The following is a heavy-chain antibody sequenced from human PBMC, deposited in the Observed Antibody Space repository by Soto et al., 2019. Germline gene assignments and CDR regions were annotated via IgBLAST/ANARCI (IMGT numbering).Heavy chain of an antibody. J-gene: IGHJ6*02. V-gene: IGHV3-21*01. CDR1: GFPFSTYS. CDR2: ISSSSSYI. Sequence: GGSLSLSCAASGFPFSTYSMNWVRQAPGKGLEWVSSISSSSSYIYYADSVKGRFTISRDNAKNSLYLQMNSLRAEDTAVYYCARYDSSGYYWPYYYYGMDVWGQGTTVTVSS. CDR3: ARYDSSGYYWPYYYYGMDV. D-gene: IGHD3-22*01.